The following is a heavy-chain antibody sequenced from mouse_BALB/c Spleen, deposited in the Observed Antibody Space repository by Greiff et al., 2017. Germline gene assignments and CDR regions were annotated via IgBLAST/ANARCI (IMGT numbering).Heavy chain of an antibody. CDR3: ARGRYDGYYVDWYFDV. J-gene: IGHJ1*01. V-gene: IGHV5-6-5*01. CDR1: GFTFSSYA. Sequence: EVKLVESGGGLVKPGGSLKLSCAASGFTFSSYAMSWVRQTPEKRLEWVASISSGGSTYYPDSVKGRFTISRDNARNILYLQMSSLRSEDTAMYYCARGRYDGYYVDWYFDVWGAGTTVTVSS. D-gene: IGHD2-3*01. CDR2: ISSGGST.